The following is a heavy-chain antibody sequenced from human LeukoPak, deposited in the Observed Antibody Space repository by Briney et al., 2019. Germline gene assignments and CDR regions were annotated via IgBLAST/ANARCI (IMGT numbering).Heavy chain of an antibody. J-gene: IGHJ4*02. Sequence: ASVKVSCKASGGTFSSYAISWVRQAPGQGLEWMGWINPNSGGTNYAQKFQGRVTMTRDTSISTAYMELSRLRSDDTAVYYCARMISYFDWLLSGYYFDYWGQGTLVTVSS. CDR3: ARMISYFDWLLSGYYFDY. D-gene: IGHD3-9*01. CDR2: INPNSGGT. CDR1: GGTFSSYA. V-gene: IGHV1-2*02.